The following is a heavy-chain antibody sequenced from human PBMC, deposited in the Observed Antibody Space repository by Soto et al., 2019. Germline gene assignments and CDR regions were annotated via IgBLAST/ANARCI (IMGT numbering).Heavy chain of an antibody. D-gene: IGHD6-19*01. CDR1: GYTFTSYG. J-gene: IGHJ4*02. Sequence: QVQLVQSGAEVKKPGASVKVSCKASGYTFTSYGISWVRLAPGQGLEWMGWVNAYNGNTNYAQKFQGRVTMTTDTSTSTAYMELRRMTSDDTAVYYCAREAVSGRTGFDYWCQGTLVTVSS. V-gene: IGHV1-18*01. CDR3: AREAVSGRTGFDY. CDR2: VNAYNGNT.